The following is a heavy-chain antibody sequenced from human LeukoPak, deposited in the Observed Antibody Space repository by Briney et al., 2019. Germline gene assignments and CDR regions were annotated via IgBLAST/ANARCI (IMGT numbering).Heavy chain of an antibody. V-gene: IGHV3-30*02. D-gene: IGHD6-19*01. Sequence: DSVKGRFTISRDNPKNTMNLQMNSLRPEDTAVYYCAKDYAPGVTVARFESWGQGTLVTVSS. CDR3: AKDYAPGVTVARFES. J-gene: IGHJ4*02.